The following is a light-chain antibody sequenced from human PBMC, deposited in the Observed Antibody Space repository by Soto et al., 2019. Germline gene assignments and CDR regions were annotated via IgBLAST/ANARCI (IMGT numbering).Light chain of an antibody. V-gene: IGKV1-39*01. J-gene: IGKJ3*01. CDR2: AAS. Sequence: DIKLTQSPSSLSASIVDSVTITCRASQSISTYLNWYQQKTGKAPKLLIYAASTLQSGVPSRFSGSGSGTEFTIPISNLQPEDFVTYYCQQSYSIPRFSFGPGTKVDIK. CDR1: QSISTY. CDR3: QQSYSIPRFS.